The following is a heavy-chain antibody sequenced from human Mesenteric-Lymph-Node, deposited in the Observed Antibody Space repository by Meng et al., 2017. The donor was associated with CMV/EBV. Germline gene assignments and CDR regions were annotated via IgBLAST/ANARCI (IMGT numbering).Heavy chain of an antibody. J-gene: IGHJ2*01. CDR3: AHGWWERPNYWFFDL. CDR1: GFSLTTDGVG. D-gene: IGHD2-15*01. V-gene: IGHV2-5*01. Sequence: SGPTLVKPTQTLTLTCTFSGFSLTTDGVGVGWIRQPPGKALEWLALISSKDDRRYNPSLRSRLTVIKDTSKNQVVLTMTNMDPVDTATYYCAHGWWERPNYWFFDLWGRGTLVTVSS. CDR2: ISSKDDR.